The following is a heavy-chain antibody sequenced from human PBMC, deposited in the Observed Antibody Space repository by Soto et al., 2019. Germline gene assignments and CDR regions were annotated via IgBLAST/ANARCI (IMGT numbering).Heavy chain of an antibody. J-gene: IGHJ1*01. Sequence: QVQLVQSGAEVKKPGASVKVSCKASGYTFTSYYMHWVRQAPGQGLEWMGIINPSGGRTSYAQNFHGRVTMTTDTSTSTVYMELSSLRSEDTAVYYCARATPIGSYVPHWGQGTLVTVSS. CDR1: GYTFTSYY. CDR3: ARATPIGSYVPH. D-gene: IGHD2-15*01. CDR2: INPSGGRT. V-gene: IGHV1-46*01.